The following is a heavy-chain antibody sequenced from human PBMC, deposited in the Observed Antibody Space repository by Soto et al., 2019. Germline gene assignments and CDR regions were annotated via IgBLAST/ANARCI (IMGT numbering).Heavy chain of an antibody. V-gene: IGHV4-34*01. D-gene: IGHD6-13*01. CDR2: INHSGST. CDR1: GGSFSGYY. J-gene: IGHJ6*02. Sequence: PSDTLSLTCAVYGGSFSGYYWSWIRQPPGKGLEWIGEINHSGSTNYNPSLKSRVTISVDTSKNQFSLKLSSVTAADTAVYYCARGRAAASFYYYYYGMDVWGQGTTVTVSS. CDR3: ARGRAAASFYYYYYGMDV.